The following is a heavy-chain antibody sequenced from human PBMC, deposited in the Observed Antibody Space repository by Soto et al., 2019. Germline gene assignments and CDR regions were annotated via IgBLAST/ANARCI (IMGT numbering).Heavy chain of an antibody. V-gene: IGHV3-49*03. CDR1: GFTFGDYA. Sequence: GGSLRLSCTASGFTFGDYAMSWFRQAPGKGLEWVGFIRSKAYGGTTEYAASVKGRFTISRDDSKSIAYLQMNSLKTEDTAVYYCTRGYDFWSGYPNWFDPWGQGTLVTVSS. D-gene: IGHD3-3*01. CDR3: TRGYDFWSGYPNWFDP. CDR2: IRSKAYGGTT. J-gene: IGHJ5*02.